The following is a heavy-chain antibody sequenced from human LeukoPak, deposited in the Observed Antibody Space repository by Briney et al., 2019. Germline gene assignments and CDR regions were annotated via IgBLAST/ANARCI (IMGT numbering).Heavy chain of an antibody. Sequence: GGSLRLSCKASGFTVSNNYMNWVRQAPGKGLEWVALIYSGGSTQYADSVKGRFTISRDNSRNTLYLQMSSLRVEDTAVYYCARDPPGIAASVSGGWGQGILVTVSA. CDR1: GFTVSNNY. CDR2: IYSGGST. V-gene: IGHV3-53*01. J-gene: IGHJ4*02. CDR3: ARDPPGIAASVSGG. D-gene: IGHD6-13*01.